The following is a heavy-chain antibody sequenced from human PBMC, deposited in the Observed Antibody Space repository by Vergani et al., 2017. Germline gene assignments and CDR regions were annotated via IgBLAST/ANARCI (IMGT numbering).Heavy chain of an antibody. J-gene: IGHJ6*02. D-gene: IGHD2-21*02. CDR3: ARHRGDNDRGGMDV. CDR1: GYSISSTYY. V-gene: IGHV4-38-2*01. Sequence: QVQLQESGPGLVKPSETLSLTCAVSGYSISSTYYWGWIRQPPGKGLEWIGSIYHSGSTYNNPSLKSRVTISVDTSKNQFSLKLSSVTAADTAVYYCARHRGDNDRGGMDVWGRETTVTVSS. CDR2: IYHSGST.